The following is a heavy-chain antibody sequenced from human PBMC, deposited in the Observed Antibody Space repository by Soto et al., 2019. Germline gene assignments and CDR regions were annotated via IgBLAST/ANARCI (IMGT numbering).Heavy chain of an antibody. CDR2: ISSASTYT. J-gene: IGHJ6*02. CDR1: GFPFSGYY. V-gene: IGHV3-11*06. CDR3: ARGPRADYGMDV. Sequence: GGSLRLSCTASGFPFSGYYMSWIRQAPGKGLEWVSYISSASTYTNYADSVKGRFTISRDNTKNSLSLQMNSLRAEDTAVYYCARGPRADYGMDVWGQGTTVTVSS.